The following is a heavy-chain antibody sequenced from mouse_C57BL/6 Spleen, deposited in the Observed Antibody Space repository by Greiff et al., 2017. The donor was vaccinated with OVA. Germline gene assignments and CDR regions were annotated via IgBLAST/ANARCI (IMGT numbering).Heavy chain of an antibody. CDR2: IYPSDSET. V-gene: IGHV1-61*01. Sequence: QVQLQQPGAELVRPGSSVKLSCKASGYTFTSYWMDWVKQRPGQGLEWIGNIYPSDSETHYNQKFKDKATLTVDKSSSTAYTQLSSLTSEDSAVYYCARDSSGFPDYWGQGTTLTVSS. D-gene: IGHD3-2*02. J-gene: IGHJ2*01. CDR1: GYTFTSYW. CDR3: ARDSSGFPDY.